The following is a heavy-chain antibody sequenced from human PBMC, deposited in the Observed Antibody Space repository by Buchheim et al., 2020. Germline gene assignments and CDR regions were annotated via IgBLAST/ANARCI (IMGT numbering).Heavy chain of an antibody. J-gene: IGHJ4*02. CDR1: GGSISSGGYS. V-gene: IGHV4-30-2*01. D-gene: IGHD3-16*02. Sequence: QLQLQESGSGLVKPSQTLSLTCAVSGGSISSGGYSWSWIRQPPGKGLEWIGYIYHSGSTYYNPSLKSRVTIPVDRSKNQFSLKLSSVTAADTAVYYCARGELDDYVWGSYRPYYFDYWGQGTL. CDR3: ARGELDDYVWGSYRPYYFDY. CDR2: IYHSGST.